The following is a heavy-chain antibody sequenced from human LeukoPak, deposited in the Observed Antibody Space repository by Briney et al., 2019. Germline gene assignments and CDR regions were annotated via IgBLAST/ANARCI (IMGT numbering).Heavy chain of an antibody. CDR1: GFTFGDTW. Sequence: GGSLRLSCAASGFTFGDTWMNWVRQVPGQGLEWVANIKQDGSEKFYVASVKGRFTISRDNGKSSLYLQRNSLRAEDTALYYCATSYDMGWLIGYWGQGTLVTVSS. D-gene: IGHD3/OR15-3a*01. CDR3: ATSYDMGWLIGY. J-gene: IGHJ4*02. CDR2: IKQDGSEK. V-gene: IGHV3-7*03.